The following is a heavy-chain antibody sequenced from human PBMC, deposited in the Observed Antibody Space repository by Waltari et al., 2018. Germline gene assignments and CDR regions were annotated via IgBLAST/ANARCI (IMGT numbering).Heavy chain of an antibody. Sequence: QVQLVESGGGVVQPGRSLRLSCAASGFTFSSYAMHWVRQAPGKGLEWVAVISYDGSNKYYADSVKGRFTISRDNSKNTLYLQMNSLRAEDTAVYYCARDSGRWLQWCYFDYWGQGTLVTVSS. CDR3: ARDSGRWLQWCYFDY. D-gene: IGHD2-8*01. V-gene: IGHV3-30-3*01. J-gene: IGHJ4*02. CDR2: ISYDGSNK. CDR1: GFTFSSYA.